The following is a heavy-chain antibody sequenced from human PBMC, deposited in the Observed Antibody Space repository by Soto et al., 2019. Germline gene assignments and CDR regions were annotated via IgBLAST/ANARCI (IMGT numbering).Heavy chain of an antibody. V-gene: IGHV1-69*12. Sequence: QVQLVQSGAEVKKPGSSVKVTCKASGGTFSSDAISWVRQAPGQGLEWMGGIIPIFGTTKYAQKFQGRVTITADESTSTAYMELTSLKAEYTAIYYCARDSDCISLHCYDWFDPWGQGTLVPVSS. CDR1: GGTFSSDA. J-gene: IGHJ5*02. CDR2: IIPIFGTT. CDR3: ARDSDCISLHCYDWFDP. D-gene: IGHD2-2*01.